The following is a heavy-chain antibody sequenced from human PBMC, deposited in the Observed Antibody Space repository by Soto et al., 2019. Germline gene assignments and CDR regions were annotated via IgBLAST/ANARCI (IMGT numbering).Heavy chain of an antibody. Sequence: VQLVESGGGVVQPGRSLRLSCAASGFTFSDYAMHWVRQAPGKGLEWVAVVSHDGRNTHYADSAKGRFTISRESSKNTVSLEMTSLRAEDTAVYYCAKGGRQWLVTSDFNYWGQGALVTVSS. CDR2: VSHDGRNT. J-gene: IGHJ4*02. D-gene: IGHD6-19*01. V-gene: IGHV3-30*18. CDR3: AKGGRQWLVTSDFNY. CDR1: GFTFSDYA.